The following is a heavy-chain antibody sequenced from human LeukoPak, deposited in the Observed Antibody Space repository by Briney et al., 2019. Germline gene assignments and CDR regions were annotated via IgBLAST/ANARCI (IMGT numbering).Heavy chain of an antibody. CDR1: GGSLSPHY. V-gene: IGHV4-34*01. D-gene: IGHD3-22*01. CDR2: INHSGST. CDR3: ARVTMIGNWFDP. Sequence: SETLSLTCAVSGGSLSPHYWSWIRRPLGKGLEWIGEINHSGSTNYNPSLKSRVTISVDTSKNQFSLKLSSVTAADTAVYYCARVTMIGNWFDPWGQGTLVTVSS. J-gene: IGHJ5*02.